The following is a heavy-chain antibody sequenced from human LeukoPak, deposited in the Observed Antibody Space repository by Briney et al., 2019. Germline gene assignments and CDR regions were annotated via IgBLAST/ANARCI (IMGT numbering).Heavy chain of an antibody. V-gene: IGHV4-34*01. Sequence: PSETLSLTCAVYGGSFGGYYWSWIRQPPGKGLEWMGEINHSGSTNYNPSLKSRVTISVDTSKNQFSLKLSSVTAADTAVYYCASGGYSGSYYRFDYWGQGTLVTVSS. CDR1: GGSFGGYY. CDR3: ASGGYSGSYYRFDY. CDR2: INHSGST. D-gene: IGHD1-26*01. J-gene: IGHJ4*02.